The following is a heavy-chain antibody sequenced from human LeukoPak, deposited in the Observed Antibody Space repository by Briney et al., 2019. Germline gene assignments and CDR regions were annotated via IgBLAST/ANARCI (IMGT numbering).Heavy chain of an antibody. CDR3: ARAHHNYYWGCYDR. CDR2: LNGDGSDT. D-gene: IGHD2-21*01. CDR1: GFSFSEYW. Sequence: GGSLRLSCAASGFSFSEYWRYWVRQGPGKGGEGLEVVSRLNGDGSDTTYADSVKGRFTISRDNAKNTVYLQMNSLRAEDTAVYYCARAHHNYYWGCYDRWGQGTLVTVSS. J-gene: IGHJ5*02. V-gene: IGHV3-74*01.